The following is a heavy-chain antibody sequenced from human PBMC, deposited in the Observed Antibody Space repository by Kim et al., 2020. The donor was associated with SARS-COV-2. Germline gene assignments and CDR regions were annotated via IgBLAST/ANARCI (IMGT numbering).Heavy chain of an antibody. CDR2: IIGGNGHT. CDR3: ARGGGPGLGY. V-gene: IGHV1-3*01. D-gene: IGHD2-15*01. CDR1: GYTFSNYA. J-gene: IGHJ4*02. Sequence: ASVKVSCKAYGYTFSNYAIHWVRQAPGQRLECMGWIIGGNGHTYYSPKFQGRVTFTRHTSATTAYMELSSLRSEDTAVYYCARGGGPGLGYWGQGTLVTVTS.